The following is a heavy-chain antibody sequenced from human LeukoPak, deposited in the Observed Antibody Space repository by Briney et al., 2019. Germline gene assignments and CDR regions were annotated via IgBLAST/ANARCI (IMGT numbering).Heavy chain of an antibody. Sequence: SQSLSLTRTVSGGSPCSGVYYSSWIRDHPGEGLEWIGYIYYSGSTYYNPPLKSRVTISVDTCKKQFSLRLSSVTAADTTVYYCARVDDSSGSTLDYWGQGTLVTVSS. J-gene: IGHJ4*02. V-gene: IGHV4-31*03. D-gene: IGHD3-22*01. CDR2: IYYSGST. CDR1: GGSPCSGVYY. CDR3: ARVDDSSGSTLDY.